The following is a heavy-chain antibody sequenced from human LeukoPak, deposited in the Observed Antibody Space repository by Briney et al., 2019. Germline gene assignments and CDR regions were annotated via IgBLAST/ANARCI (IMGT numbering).Heavy chain of an antibody. CDR1: GFTFSSYA. Sequence: GGSLRLSCAASGFTFSSYAMHWVRQAPGKGLEWVAFIRYDGSNKYYADSVKGRFTISRDNSKNTLSLQMNSLRPEDTAVYYCAFIYGDYPGGQGPLVTVSS. CDR2: IRYDGSNK. J-gene: IGHJ5*02. D-gene: IGHD4-17*01. V-gene: IGHV3-30*02. CDR3: AFIYGDYP.